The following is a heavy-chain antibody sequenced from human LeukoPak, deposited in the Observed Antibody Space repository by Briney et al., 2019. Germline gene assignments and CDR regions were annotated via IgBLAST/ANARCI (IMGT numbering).Heavy chain of an antibody. CDR1: GFTFSSYS. Sequence: PGGSLRLSCAASGFTFSSYSMHWVRQAPGKGLEWVAVISYDGSNKYFADSVKGRFTISRDNSKNTLYLQMNSLRAEDTAVYYCARDTKYDSGSYWGYYFDYWGQGTLVTVSS. J-gene: IGHJ4*02. D-gene: IGHD3-10*01. CDR2: ISYDGSNK. V-gene: IGHV3-30-3*01. CDR3: ARDTKYDSGSYWGYYFDY.